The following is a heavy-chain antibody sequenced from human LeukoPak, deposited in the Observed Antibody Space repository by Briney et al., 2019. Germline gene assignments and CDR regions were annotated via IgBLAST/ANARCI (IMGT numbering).Heavy chain of an antibody. Sequence: SQTLSLTCTVSGGSISSGGYYWSWIRQPAGKGLEWIGRIYTSGSTNYNPSLKSRVTMSVDTSKNQFSLKLSSVTAADTAVYYCARDIPYSSSWYREYWFDPWGQGTLVTVSS. J-gene: IGHJ5*02. D-gene: IGHD6-13*01. CDR2: IYTSGST. CDR3: ARDIPYSSSWYREYWFDP. V-gene: IGHV4-61*02. CDR1: GGSISSGGYY.